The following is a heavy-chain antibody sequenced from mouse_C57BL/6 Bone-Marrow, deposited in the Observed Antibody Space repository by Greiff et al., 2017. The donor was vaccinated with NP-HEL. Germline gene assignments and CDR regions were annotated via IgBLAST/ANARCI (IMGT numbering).Heavy chain of an antibody. V-gene: IGHV5-9*01. CDR2: ISGGGGNT. J-gene: IGHJ4*01. D-gene: IGHD1-1*01. CDR3: AIGHYGSSSYYYAMDY. CDR1: GFTFSSYT. Sequence: EVKLMESGGGLVKPGGSLKLSCAASGFTFSSYTMSWVRQTPEKRLEWVATISGGGGNTYYPDSVKGRFTISRDNAKNTLYLQMSSLRSEDTALYYCAIGHYGSSSYYYAMDYWGQGTSVTVSS.